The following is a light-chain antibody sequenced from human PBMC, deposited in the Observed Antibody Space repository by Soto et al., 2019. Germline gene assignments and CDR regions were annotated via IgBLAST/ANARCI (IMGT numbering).Light chain of an antibody. CDR3: QQYSDSPPT. Sequence: IVLTQSPGTLSLLPGNRPPLSCRASQRVSAPSLAWYHQKPGQAPRPLIFGASDRATGIPDRFSGSGSGTDFTLTIDRLEPEDFAMYYCQQYSDSPPTFGQGTKVEIK. J-gene: IGKJ1*01. V-gene: IGKV3-20*01. CDR2: GAS. CDR1: QRVSAPS.